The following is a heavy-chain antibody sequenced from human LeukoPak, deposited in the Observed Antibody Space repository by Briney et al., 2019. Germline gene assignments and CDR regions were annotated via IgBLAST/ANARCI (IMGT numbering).Heavy chain of an antibody. Sequence: PSETLSLTCTVSGGSIGSSSYYWGWIRQPPGKGLEWIGSIYYSGSTYYNPSLKSRVTISVDTSKNQFSLKLSSVTAADTAVYYCAGRGYDSSGWNDVWGQGTLVTVSS. J-gene: IGHJ4*02. V-gene: IGHV4-39*07. CDR1: GGSIGSSSYY. D-gene: IGHD3-22*01. CDR2: IYYSGST. CDR3: AGRGYDSSGWNDV.